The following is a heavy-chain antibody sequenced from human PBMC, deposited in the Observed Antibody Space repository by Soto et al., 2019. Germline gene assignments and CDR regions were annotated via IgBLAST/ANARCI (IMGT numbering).Heavy chain of an antibody. CDR3: ARKADYYDSRVYGMDV. J-gene: IGHJ6*02. V-gene: IGHV1-69*13. Sequence: SVKVSCKASGGTFSSYAISWVRQAPGQGLEWMGGIIPIFGTANYAQKFQGRATITADESTSTAYMELSSLRSEDTAVYYCARKADYYDSRVYGMDVWGQGTTVTVSS. CDR1: GGTFSSYA. CDR2: IIPIFGTA. D-gene: IGHD3-22*01.